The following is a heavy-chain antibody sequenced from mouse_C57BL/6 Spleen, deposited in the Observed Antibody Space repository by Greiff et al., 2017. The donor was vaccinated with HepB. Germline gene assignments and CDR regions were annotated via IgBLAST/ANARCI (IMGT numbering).Heavy chain of an antibody. CDR3: ARRVVGGYFDV. Sequence: QVQLQQSGAELVMPGASVKLSCKASGYTFTSYWMHWVKQRPGQGLEWIGEIDPSDSYTNYNQKFKGKSTLTVDKSSSTAYMQLSSLTSEDSAVYYCARRVVGGYFDVWGTGTTVTVSS. CDR1: GYTFTSYW. D-gene: IGHD1-1*01. V-gene: IGHV1-69*01. CDR2: IDPSDSYT. J-gene: IGHJ1*03.